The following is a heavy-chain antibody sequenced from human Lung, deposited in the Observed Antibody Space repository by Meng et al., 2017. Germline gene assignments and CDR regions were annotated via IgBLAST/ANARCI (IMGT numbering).Heavy chain of an antibody. CDR2: INPKSGDT. V-gene: IGHV1-2*06. J-gene: IGHJ4*02. Sequence: LVESGAPGNTPGASVKVSCNASGYNFPDYYIHWVRRAPGQGLEWMGRINPKSGDTHYAQKFQARVTMTGDTSISTAYMELSGLRSDDTAMYYCARDEDISAAGKLFGDYWGQGTLVTVSS. D-gene: IGHD6-25*01. CDR1: GYNFPDYY. CDR3: ARDEDISAAGKLFGDY.